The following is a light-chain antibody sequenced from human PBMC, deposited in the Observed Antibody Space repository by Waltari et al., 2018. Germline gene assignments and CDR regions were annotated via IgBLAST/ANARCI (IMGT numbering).Light chain of an antibody. CDR1: QSVSRY. CDR2: DAS. V-gene: IGKV3-20*01. Sequence: EIVLTQSPDTLSLSPGETATLSCRANQSVSRYLAWYQQKPGQAPRLLIYDASSRATGIPDRFSGSGSGTDFSLTISRLEPDDFAVYYCQKYVSLPATFGQGTKVEIK. CDR3: QKYVSLPAT. J-gene: IGKJ1*01.